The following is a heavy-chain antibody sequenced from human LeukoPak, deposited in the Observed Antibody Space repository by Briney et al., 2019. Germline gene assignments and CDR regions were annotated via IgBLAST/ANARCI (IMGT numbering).Heavy chain of an antibody. CDR1: GGSISSYY. CDR2: IYYSGST. V-gene: IGHV4-59*08. J-gene: IGHJ5*02. D-gene: IGHD3-10*01. Sequence: SETLSLTRTVSGGSISSYYWSWIRQPPGKGLEWIGYIYYSGSTNYNPSLKSRVTISVDTSKNQFSLKLSSVTAVDTAVYYCVRSELLWFGESPNWFDPWGQGTLVTVSS. CDR3: VRSELLWFGESPNWFDP.